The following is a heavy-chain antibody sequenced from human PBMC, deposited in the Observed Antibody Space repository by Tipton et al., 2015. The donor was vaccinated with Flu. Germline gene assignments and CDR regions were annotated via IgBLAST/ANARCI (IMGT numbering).Heavy chain of an antibody. CDR1: GGSLSGFY. D-gene: IGHD3-3*01. CDR2: INDRGSI. Sequence: TLSLTCAVHGGSLSGFYWSWIRQFPGKGLEWLGEINDRGSINDNPPLKSRVMMSVEASKNEFSLRLPSVTAADAAVYYCARRTLSVSGVAFDIWGQGTVVPVSS. J-gene: IGHJ4*02. V-gene: IGHV4-34*01. CDR3: ARRTLSVSGVAFDI.